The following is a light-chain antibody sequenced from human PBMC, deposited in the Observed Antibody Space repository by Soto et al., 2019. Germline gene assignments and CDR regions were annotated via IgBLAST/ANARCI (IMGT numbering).Light chain of an antibody. CDR3: HQYGSSLWT. J-gene: IGKJ1*01. V-gene: IGKV3-20*01. Sequence: EIVLTQSPGTLSLSPGERATLSCRASQSVSSSYLAWYQQKPGQAPRLLIYGASSRATGIPDRFSGSGSGTGFTLTISRLEPEDFAVYYCHQYGSSLWTFGQGTKVEIK. CDR1: QSVSSSY. CDR2: GAS.